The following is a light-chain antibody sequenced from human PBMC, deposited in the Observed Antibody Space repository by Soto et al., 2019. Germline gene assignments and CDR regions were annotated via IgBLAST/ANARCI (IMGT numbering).Light chain of an antibody. CDR1: NSNIGSNT. CDR3: AAWDDSLDGPV. Sequence: QSVLTQPPSASGTPGQRVTISCSGGNSNIGSNTVNWYQQLPGTAPKLLIYSNNQRPSGVPDRFSGSKSGTSASLAISGLQSGDEADYYCAAWDDSLDGPVFGGGTKLTVL. CDR2: SNN. J-gene: IGLJ3*02. V-gene: IGLV1-44*01.